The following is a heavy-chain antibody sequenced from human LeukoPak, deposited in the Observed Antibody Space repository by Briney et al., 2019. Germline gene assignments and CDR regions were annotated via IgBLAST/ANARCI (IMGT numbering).Heavy chain of an antibody. Sequence: SETLSLTCTVSGGSISSGDYYWSWIRQPPGKGLEWIGYIYYSGSTNYNPSLKSRVTISVDTSKNQFSLKLSSVTAADTAVYYCAASPVIPHYYYYYMDVWGKGTTVTVSS. J-gene: IGHJ6*03. V-gene: IGHV4-61*08. D-gene: IGHD3-16*02. CDR1: GGSISSGDYY. CDR2: IYYSGST. CDR3: AASPVIPHYYYYYMDV.